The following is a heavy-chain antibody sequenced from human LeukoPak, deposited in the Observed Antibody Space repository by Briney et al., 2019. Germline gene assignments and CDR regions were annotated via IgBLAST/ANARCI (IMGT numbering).Heavy chain of an antibody. CDR1: GFTFSSYA. V-gene: IGHV3-23*01. Sequence: GGSLRLSCAASGFTFSSYAMSWVRQAPGKGLEWVSAISGGGGSTYYADSVKGRFTISRDNPKNTMYLQINSLRAEDTAVYYCAKYAGGLVSWGQGTLVTVSS. D-gene: IGHD2-21*01. CDR3: AKYAGGLVS. CDR2: ISGGGGST. J-gene: IGHJ5*02.